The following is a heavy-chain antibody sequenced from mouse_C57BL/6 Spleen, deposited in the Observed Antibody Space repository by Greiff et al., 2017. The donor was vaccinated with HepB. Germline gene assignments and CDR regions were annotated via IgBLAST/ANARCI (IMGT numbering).Heavy chain of an antibody. J-gene: IGHJ4*01. D-gene: IGHD1-1*01. CDR2: IDPSDSET. V-gene: IGHV1-52*01. CDR1: GYNFTSYW. Sequence: QVQLQQPGAELVRPGSSVKLSCKASGYNFTSYWMHWVKQRPIQGLEWIGNIDPSDSETHYNQKFKDKATLTVDKSSSTAHMQLSSLTSEDSAVYYCARSSPGVSVVADYAMDYWGQGTSVTVSS. CDR3: ARSSPGVSVVADYAMDY.